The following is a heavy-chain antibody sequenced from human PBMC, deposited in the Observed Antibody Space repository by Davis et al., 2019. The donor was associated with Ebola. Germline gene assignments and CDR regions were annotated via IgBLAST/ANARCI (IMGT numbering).Heavy chain of an antibody. V-gene: IGHV3-43*01. D-gene: IGHD4-17*01. CDR3: ARAGDYGDYVFDY. CDR1: GFTFDDYT. CDR2: ISWDGGST. Sequence: GESLKISCAASGFTFDDYTMHWVRQAPGKGLEWVSLISWDGGSTYYADSVKGRFTISRDNSKNSLYLQMNSLKTEDTAVYYCARAGDYGDYVFDYWGQGTLVTVSS. J-gene: IGHJ4*02.